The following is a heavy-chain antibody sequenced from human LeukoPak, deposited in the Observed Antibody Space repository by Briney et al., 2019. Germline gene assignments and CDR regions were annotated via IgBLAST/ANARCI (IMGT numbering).Heavy chain of an antibody. Sequence: SKTLSLTCAVYGGSFSGYYWTWIRQPPGKGLEWIGEINPSGSTYYNPSLKSRLTISRDTSKNQFSLRLSSVTAADTAVYYCARGRQEISMILVVMTGVSYYLDVWGKGTTVTVS. D-gene: IGHD3-22*01. J-gene: IGHJ6*03. CDR3: ARGRQEISMILVVMTGVSYYLDV. V-gene: IGHV4-34*01. CDR1: GGSFSGYY. CDR2: INPSGST.